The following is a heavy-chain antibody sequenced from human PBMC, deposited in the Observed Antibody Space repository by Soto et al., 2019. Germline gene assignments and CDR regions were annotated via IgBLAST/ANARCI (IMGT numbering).Heavy chain of an antibody. CDR1: GGTFSSYA. CDR3: ASRLLAAAGQGYFDY. J-gene: IGHJ4*02. D-gene: IGHD6-13*01. Sequence: QVQLVQSGAEVKKPGSSVKVSCKASGGTFSSYAISWVRQAPGQGLEWMGGIIPIFGTANYAQKFQGRVTITADESTSTAYMERSSLRSEDTAVYYCASRLLAAAGQGYFDYWGQGTLVTVSS. CDR2: IIPIFGTA. V-gene: IGHV1-69*01.